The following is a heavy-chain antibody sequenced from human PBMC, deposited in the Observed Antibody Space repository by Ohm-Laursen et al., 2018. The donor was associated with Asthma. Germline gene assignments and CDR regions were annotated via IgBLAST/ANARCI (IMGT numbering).Heavy chain of an antibody. CDR1: GYTFSRYS. D-gene: IGHD2-15*01. CDR3: ARIGAGWELPGREYSPPH. CDR2: ISTASSFI. V-gene: IGHV3-21*01. Sequence: SLRLSCSASGYTFSRYSIHWVRQIPGKGLEWVASISTASSFIYYADSVRGRFTTSRDNARNSVYLQMNSLRAEDTALYYCARIGAGWELPGREYSPPHWGEGTLVTVSS. J-gene: IGHJ1*01.